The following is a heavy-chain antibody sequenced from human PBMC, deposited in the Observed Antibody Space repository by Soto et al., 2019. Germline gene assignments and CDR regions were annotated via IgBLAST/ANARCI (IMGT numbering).Heavy chain of an antibody. J-gene: IGHJ4*02. CDR3: ARGRRYCSSTSCYFDY. CDR2: ISSSSSYI. CDR1: GFTFSSYS. Sequence: EVQLVESGGGLVKPGGSLRLSCAASGFTFSSYSMNWVRQAPGKGLEWVSSISSSSSYIYYADSVNGRFTISRDNAKNSLYLQMNSLRAEDTAVYYCARGRRYCSSTSCYFDYWGQGSLVNVSS. D-gene: IGHD2-2*01. V-gene: IGHV3-21*01.